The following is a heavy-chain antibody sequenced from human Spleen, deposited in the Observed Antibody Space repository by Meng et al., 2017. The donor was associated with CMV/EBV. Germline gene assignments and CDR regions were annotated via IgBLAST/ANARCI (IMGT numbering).Heavy chain of an antibody. J-gene: IGHJ5*02. CDR1: AYTFTGYY. V-gene: IGHV1-2*02. D-gene: IGHD6-13*01. CDR3: ATVAAAGTWWFDP. CDR2: ISANSGGT. Sequence: ASAYTFTGYYIHWVRQAPGQGLEWMGWISANSGGTNYAQNFQGRVTMTGDTSISTVYMELSRLRSDDTAVYYCATVAAAGTWWFDPWGQGTLVTVSS.